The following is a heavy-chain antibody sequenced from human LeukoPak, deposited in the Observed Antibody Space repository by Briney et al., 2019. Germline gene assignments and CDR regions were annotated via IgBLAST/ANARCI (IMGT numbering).Heavy chain of an antibody. J-gene: IGHJ4*02. CDR1: GGTFSSYA. Sequence: ASVKVSCKATGGTFSSYAISWVRQAPGQGLEWMGRIIPISGTANYAQKFQGRVTITTDESTSTAYMELSSLRSEDTAVYYCAREWYYDSSGTLSLDYWGQGTLVTVSS. V-gene: IGHV1-69*05. CDR2: IIPISGTA. CDR3: AREWYYDSSGTLSLDY. D-gene: IGHD3-22*01.